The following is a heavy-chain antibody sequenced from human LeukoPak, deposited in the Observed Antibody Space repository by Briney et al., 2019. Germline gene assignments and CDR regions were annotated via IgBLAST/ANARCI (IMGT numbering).Heavy chain of an antibody. CDR3: AKGRGLSSGWADY. CDR2: ISYGGSNK. Sequence: GRSLRLSCAASGFTFSSYGMHWVRQAPGKGLEWVAVISYGGSNKYYADSVKGRFTISRDNSKNTLYLQMNSLRAEDTAVYYCAKGRGLSSGWADYWGQGTLVTVSS. D-gene: IGHD6-19*01. CDR1: GFTFSSYG. V-gene: IGHV3-30*18. J-gene: IGHJ4*02.